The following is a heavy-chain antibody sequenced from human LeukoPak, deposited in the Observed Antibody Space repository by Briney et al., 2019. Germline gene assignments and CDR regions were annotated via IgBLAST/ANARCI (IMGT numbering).Heavy chain of an antibody. D-gene: IGHD6-6*01. J-gene: IGHJ5*02. CDR3: ARDQKQLAPYWFDP. CDR2: IYYSGST. Sequence: SETLSLTCTVSGGSIGSGDYYWSWIRQPPGKGLEWIGYIYYSGSTYYNPSLKSRVTISVDTSKNQFSLKLSSVTAADTAVYYCARDQKQLAPYWFDPWGQGTLVTVSS. V-gene: IGHV4-30-4*01. CDR1: GGSIGSGDYY.